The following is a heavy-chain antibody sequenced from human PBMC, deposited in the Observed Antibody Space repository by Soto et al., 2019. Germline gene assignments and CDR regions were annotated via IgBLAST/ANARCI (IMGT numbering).Heavy chain of an antibody. Sequence: TGGSLRLSCAASGFTFSMFWMHWVRQVPGKGPEWVSRINDDGISTNYADSVKGRFTISRDNAKNILYLQMNALSVEDTAVYYCTRGPRSTSTGTGAFWGQGTLVTVSS. CDR3: TRGPRSTSTGTGAF. V-gene: IGHV3-74*01. CDR2: INDDGIST. D-gene: IGHD1-1*01. CDR1: GFTFSMFW. J-gene: IGHJ4*02.